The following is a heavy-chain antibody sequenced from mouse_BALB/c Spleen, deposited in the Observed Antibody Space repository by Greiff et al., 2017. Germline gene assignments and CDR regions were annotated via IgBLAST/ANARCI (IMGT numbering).Heavy chain of an antibody. Sequence: EVKLMESGGGLVQPGGSMKLSCVASGFTFSNYWMNWVRQSPEKGLAWVAEIRLKSNNYATHYAESVKGRFTISRDDSKSSVYLQMNNLRAEDTGIYYCTRPYDGYYPAYWYFDVWGAGTTVTVSS. V-gene: IGHV6-6*02. CDR3: TRPYDGYYPAYWYFDV. D-gene: IGHD2-3*01. J-gene: IGHJ1*01. CDR1: GFTFSNYW. CDR2: IRLKSNNYAT.